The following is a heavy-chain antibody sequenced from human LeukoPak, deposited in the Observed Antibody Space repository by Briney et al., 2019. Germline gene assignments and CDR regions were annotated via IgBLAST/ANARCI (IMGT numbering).Heavy chain of an antibody. Sequence: GGSLRLSCAASGFTFSSYAMSWVRQAPGKGLEWVSAISGSGGSTYYADSVKGRFTISRDNSKNTLYLQMNSLRAEDTAVYYCAKALWFGERGHYYYYYMDVWGKGTTVTVSS. V-gene: IGHV3-23*01. J-gene: IGHJ6*03. CDR3: AKALWFGERGHYYYYYMDV. D-gene: IGHD3-10*01. CDR2: ISGSGGST. CDR1: GFTFSSYA.